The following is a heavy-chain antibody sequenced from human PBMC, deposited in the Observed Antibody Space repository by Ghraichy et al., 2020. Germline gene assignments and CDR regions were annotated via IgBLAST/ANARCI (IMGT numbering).Heavy chain of an antibody. CDR1: GFTFSTYA. CDR2: ISGSYVST. D-gene: IGHD4-17*01. J-gene: IGHJ4*02. CDR3: AKVGDDYGDYGSFDS. V-gene: IGHV3-23*01. Sequence: GESLNISCAASGFTFSTYAMNWVRQAPGKGLEWVSTISGSYVSTYYADSVKGRFTISRDDSKNMVYLQMNSLRAEDTALYYCAKVGDDYGDYGSFDSWGQGTLVTGSS.